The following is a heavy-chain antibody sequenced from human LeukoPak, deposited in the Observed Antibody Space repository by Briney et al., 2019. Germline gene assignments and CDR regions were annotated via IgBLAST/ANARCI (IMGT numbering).Heavy chain of an antibody. CDR3: ARGLGPYSTTWYPPLRY. J-gene: IGHJ4*02. D-gene: IGHD6-13*01. CDR2: MNPNSGDT. Sequence: ASVKVSCKASGYTFTNYAMNWVRQAPGQGLEWMGWMNPNSGDTGYAQKFQGRVTMTRDTSISTAYMELSSLRSEDTAVYYCARGLGPYSTTWYPPLRYWGQGTLVTVSS. CDR1: GYTFTNYA. V-gene: IGHV1-8*02.